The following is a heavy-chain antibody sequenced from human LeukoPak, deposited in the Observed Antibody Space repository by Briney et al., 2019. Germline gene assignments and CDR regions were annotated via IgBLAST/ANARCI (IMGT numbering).Heavy chain of an antibody. D-gene: IGHD5-24*01. J-gene: IGHJ3*02. CDR1: GVSMSSYF. CDR2: IYHSGSS. CDR3: ARDRGRWLQSPDAFDI. Sequence: SETLSLTCTVSGVSMSSYFWSWIRQPPGKGLEWIGYIYHSGSSHYNPSLKSRVTISVDTSKNQFSLKLSSVTAADTAVYYCARDRGRWLQSPDAFDIWGQGTMVTVSS. V-gene: IGHV4-59*01.